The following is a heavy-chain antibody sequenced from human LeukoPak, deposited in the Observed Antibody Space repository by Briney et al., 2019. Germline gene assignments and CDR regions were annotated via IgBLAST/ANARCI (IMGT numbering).Heavy chain of an antibody. CDR2: IYTSGST. CDR3: ASSPWYSSGWLFDY. D-gene: IGHD6-19*01. CDR1: GGSISSYY. V-gene: IGHV4-4*07. Sequence: PSETLSLTCTVSGGSISSYYWSWIRQPAGKGLEWIGRIYTSGSTNYNPSLKSRVTMSVDTSKNQFPLKLSSVTAADTAVYYCASSPWYSSGWLFDYWGQGTLVTVSS. J-gene: IGHJ4*02.